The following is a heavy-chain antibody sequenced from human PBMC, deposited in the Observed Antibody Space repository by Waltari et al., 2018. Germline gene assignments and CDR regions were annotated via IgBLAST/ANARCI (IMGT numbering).Heavy chain of an antibody. D-gene: IGHD3-22*01. Sequence: QAQLVPSGGGVVQPGRSLRLSCAASGFPFRSLTLNWLRQPPGKGLEWVAAISYDGSNKHYADTVKGRFSISRENTKNTLHLQMDSLRPEDTAVYYCARNGDYYDSAAYYRPWGQGTLVTVSS. CDR2: ISYDGSNK. CDR1: GFPFRSLT. CDR3: ARNGDYYDSAAYYRP. V-gene: IGHV3-30-3*01. J-gene: IGHJ4*02.